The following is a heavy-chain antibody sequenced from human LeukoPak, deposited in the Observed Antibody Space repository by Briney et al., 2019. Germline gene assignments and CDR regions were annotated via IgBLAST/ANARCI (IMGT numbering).Heavy chain of an antibody. D-gene: IGHD1-26*01. CDR2: IYPGDSDT. J-gene: IGHJ6*03. V-gene: IGHV5-51*01. CDR3: ARRGKVGTTGYYSMDV. Sequence: GESPKISCKGSGYSFTTYWIVWVRQMPGKGLEWMGIIYPGDSDTRYSPSFQGQVTISADKSINTAYLQWSSLKASDTAMYYCARRGKVGTTGYYSMDVWGKGSTVTVSS. CDR1: GYSFTTYW.